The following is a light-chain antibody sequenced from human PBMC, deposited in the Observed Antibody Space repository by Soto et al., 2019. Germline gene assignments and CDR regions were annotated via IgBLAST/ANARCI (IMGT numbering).Light chain of an antibody. CDR2: AAS. J-gene: IGKJ3*01. CDR1: QTIIRY. Sequence: DIQMTQSSSSLSASVGDRVTITCRASQTIIRYLNWYQQKPGRAPNLLIYAASSLQSGVPSRFSGSGSGTEFTLTISSLQPEDFATYYCQQSYSTLFPFGPGTKVEIK. CDR3: QQSYSTLFP. V-gene: IGKV1-39*01.